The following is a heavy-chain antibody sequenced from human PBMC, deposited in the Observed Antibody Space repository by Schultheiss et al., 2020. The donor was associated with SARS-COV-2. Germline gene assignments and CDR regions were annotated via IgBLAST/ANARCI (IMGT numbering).Heavy chain of an antibody. Sequence: SETLSLTCTVSGGSISSSSHYWGWIRQPPGKGLEWIGYIYYSGSTNYNPSLKSRVTMSVDTSKNQFSLKLSSVTAADTAVYYCARDGGYSGYDYPDTAMETGGNYFDYWGQGTLVTVSS. V-gene: IGHV4-61*05. CDR3: ARDGGYSGYDYPDTAMETGGNYFDY. CDR2: IYYSGST. D-gene: IGHD5-12*01. J-gene: IGHJ4*02. CDR1: GGSISSSSHY.